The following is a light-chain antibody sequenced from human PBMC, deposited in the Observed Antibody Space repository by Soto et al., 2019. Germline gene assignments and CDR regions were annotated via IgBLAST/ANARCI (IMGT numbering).Light chain of an antibody. V-gene: IGKV1-5*03. J-gene: IGKJ1*01. CDR3: QQYWT. Sequence: DIQMTQSPSTLSASVGDRVTITCRASQSISSWLAWYQQKPGKAPKLLIYKASSLESGVPSRFSGSGSGTEFNLTISSLQPDDFATYYCQQYWTFGQGTKVEIK. CDR1: QSISSW. CDR2: KAS.